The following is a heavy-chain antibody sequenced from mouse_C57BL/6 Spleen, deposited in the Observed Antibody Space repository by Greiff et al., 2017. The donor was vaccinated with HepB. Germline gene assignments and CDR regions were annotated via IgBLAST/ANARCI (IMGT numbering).Heavy chain of an antibody. D-gene: IGHD2-4*01. J-gene: IGHJ3*01. Sequence: QVQLKESGAELARPGASVKLSCKASGYTFTSYGISWVKQRTGQGLEWIGEIYPRSGNTYYNEKFKGKATLTADKSSSTAYMELRSLTSEDSAVYFCARDYYDESWFAYWGQGTLVTVSA. CDR2: IYPRSGNT. CDR3: ARDYYDESWFAY. V-gene: IGHV1-81*01. CDR1: GYTFTSYG.